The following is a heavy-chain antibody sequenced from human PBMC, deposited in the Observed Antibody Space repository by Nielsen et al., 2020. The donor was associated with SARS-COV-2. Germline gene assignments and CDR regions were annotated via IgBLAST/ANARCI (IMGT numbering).Heavy chain of an antibody. D-gene: IGHD2-21*02. CDR1: GYTLTELS. V-gene: IGHV1-24*01. Sequence: ASVKVSCKVSGYTLTELSMHWVRQAPGKGLEWMGGFDPEDGETIYAQKFQGRVTMTEDTSTDTAYMELSSLRSDDTAVYYCARLDTYCGGDCLRIDPWGQGTLVTVSS. J-gene: IGHJ5*02. CDR2: FDPEDGET. CDR3: ARLDTYCGGDCLRIDP.